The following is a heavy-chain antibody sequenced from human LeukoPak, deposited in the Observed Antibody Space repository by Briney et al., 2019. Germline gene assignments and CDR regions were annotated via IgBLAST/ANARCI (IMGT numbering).Heavy chain of an antibody. CDR2: INPSGGST. Sequence: APVKVSCKASGYTFTSYYMHWVRQAPGQGLEWMGIINPSGGSTSYAQKFQGRVTMTRDTSTSTVYMELSSLRSEDTAVYYCARDLAAIAHYGGTHYFDYWGQGTLVTVSS. CDR1: GYTFTSYY. CDR3: ARDLAAIAHYGGTHYFDY. V-gene: IGHV1-46*01. D-gene: IGHD4-23*01. J-gene: IGHJ4*02.